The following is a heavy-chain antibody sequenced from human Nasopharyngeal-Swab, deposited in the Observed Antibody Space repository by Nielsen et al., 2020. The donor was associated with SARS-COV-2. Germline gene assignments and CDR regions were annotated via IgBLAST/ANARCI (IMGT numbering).Heavy chain of an antibody. Sequence: SLKISCAASGFTFDDYAMHWVRQAPGKGLEWVSGISWNSGSIGYADSVKGRFTISRDNAKNSLYLQMNSLGAEDTAVYYCARDGLDYDFWSAYFMDVWGQGTTVTVSS. D-gene: IGHD3-3*01. V-gene: IGHV3-9*01. J-gene: IGHJ6*02. CDR1: GFTFDDYA. CDR2: ISWNSGSI. CDR3: ARDGLDYDFWSAYFMDV.